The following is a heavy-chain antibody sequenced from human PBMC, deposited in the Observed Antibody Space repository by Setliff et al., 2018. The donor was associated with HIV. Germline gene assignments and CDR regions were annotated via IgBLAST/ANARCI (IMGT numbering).Heavy chain of an antibody. V-gene: IGHV1-69*10. CDR1: GGTFSTYS. Sequence: SVKVSCKASGGTFSTYSIHWLRQAPGQGLQWMGGIVPILRATTSAQKFKGRLSITADTSTSTAYMDLNSLKSEDTAIYCCARFPGIAVSGTAGFDYWGQGALVTVSS. CDR2: IVPILRAT. J-gene: IGHJ4*02. D-gene: IGHD6-19*01. CDR3: ARFPGIAVSGTAGFDY.